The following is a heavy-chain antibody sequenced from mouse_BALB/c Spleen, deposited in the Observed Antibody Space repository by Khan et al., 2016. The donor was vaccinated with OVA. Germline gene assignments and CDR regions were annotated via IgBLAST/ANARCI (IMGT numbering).Heavy chain of an antibody. V-gene: IGHV5-17*02. CDR3: ARREGLYAMDY. J-gene: IGHJ4*01. Sequence: EVQLVESGGGLVQPGGSRKLSCAASGFTFSSFGMHWVRQAPEKGLEWVAFISSGSSIIYYADTVKGRFTISRDDPKNTLFLQMTSLRSEDTAMYYCARREGLYAMDYWGQGTSVTVSS. CDR1: GFTFSSFG. D-gene: IGHD3-3*01. CDR2: ISSGSSII.